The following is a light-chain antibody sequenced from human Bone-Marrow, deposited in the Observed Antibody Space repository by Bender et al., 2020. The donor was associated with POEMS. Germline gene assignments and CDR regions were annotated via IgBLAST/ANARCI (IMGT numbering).Light chain of an antibody. CDR2: DVS. V-gene: IGLV2-14*03. Sequence: QSALTQPASVSGSPGQSITISCTGTSSDVGTYNFVSWYQQHPGKVPKLLISDVSDRPSGVSNRFSGSKCGNTASLTISGLQTEDEADYYCSSYTTSNTLIFGGGTKLTVL. J-gene: IGLJ2*01. CDR1: SSDVGTYNF. CDR3: SSYTTSNTLI.